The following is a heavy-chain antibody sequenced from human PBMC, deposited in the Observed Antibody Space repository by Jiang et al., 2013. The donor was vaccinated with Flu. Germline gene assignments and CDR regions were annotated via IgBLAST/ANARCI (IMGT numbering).Heavy chain of an antibody. Sequence: LLKPSETLSLTCAVYGGSFSGYYWSWIRQPPGKGLEWIGEINHSGSTNYNPSLKSRVTISVDTSKNQFSLKLSSVTAADTAVYYCARDLLYYYGSGSYLDGYYYYYGMDVVGPRDHGHRLL. V-gene: IGHV4-34*01. D-gene: IGHD3-10*01. CDR1: GGSFSGYY. CDR3: ARDLLYYYGSGSYLDGYYYYYGMDV. J-gene: IGHJ6*02. CDR2: INHSGST.